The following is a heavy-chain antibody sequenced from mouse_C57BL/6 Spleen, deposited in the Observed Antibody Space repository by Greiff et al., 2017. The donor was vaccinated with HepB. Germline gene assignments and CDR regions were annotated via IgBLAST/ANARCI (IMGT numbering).Heavy chain of an antibody. CDR2: IYPGSGNT. J-gene: IGHJ4*01. D-gene: IGHD2-4*01. CDR1: GYSFTSYY. Sequence: LEESGPELVKPGASVKISCKASGYSFTSYYIHWVKQRPGQGLEWIGWIYPGSGNTKYNEKFKGKATLTADTSSSTAYMQLSSLTSEDSAVYYCARAYDYDDYAMDYWGQGTSVTVSS. V-gene: IGHV1-66*01. CDR3: ARAYDYDDYAMDY.